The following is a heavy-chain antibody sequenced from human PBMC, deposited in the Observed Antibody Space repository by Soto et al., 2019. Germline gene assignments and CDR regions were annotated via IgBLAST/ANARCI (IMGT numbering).Heavy chain of an antibody. V-gene: IGHV4-39*01. CDR1: GGSISSSSYY. D-gene: IGHD3-10*01. J-gene: IGHJ5*02. Sequence: SETLSLTCTVSGGSISSSSYYWGWIRQPPGKGLEWIGSIYYSGSTYYNPSLKSRVTISVDTSKNQFSLKLSSVTAADTAVYYCAIHGSGSSWGQGTLVTVSS. CDR2: IYYSGST. CDR3: AIHGSGSS.